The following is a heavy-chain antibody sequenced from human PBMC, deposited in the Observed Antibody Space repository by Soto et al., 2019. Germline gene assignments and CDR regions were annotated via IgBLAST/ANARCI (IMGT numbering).Heavy chain of an antibody. D-gene: IGHD6-13*01. J-gene: IGHJ4*02. CDR1: GGSISSYY. V-gene: IGHV4-4*07. Sequence: ASETLSLTCTVSGGSISSYYWSWIRQPAGKGLEWIGRIYTSGSTNYNPSLKSRVTMSVDTSKNQFSLKLSSVTAADTAVYYCAREALSYSSSWYYFDYWGQGTLVTVSS. CDR3: AREALSYSSSWYYFDY. CDR2: IYTSGST.